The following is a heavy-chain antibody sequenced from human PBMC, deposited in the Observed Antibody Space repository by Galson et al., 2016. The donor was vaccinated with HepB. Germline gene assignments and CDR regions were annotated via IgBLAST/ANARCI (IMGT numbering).Heavy chain of an antibody. Sequence: SQRLSCAASTFTFGTYAMSWVRQAPGKGLEWVSLLSASGATTHYADSVKGRFTVSRDISKTTLYLQMNSLRAEDTALYYCAKVPYNSAWYAGFDDWGLGTLVTVSS. D-gene: IGHD6-19*01. CDR1: TFTFGTYA. J-gene: IGHJ4*02. V-gene: IGHV3-23*01. CDR2: LSASGATT. CDR3: AKVPYNSAWYAGFDD.